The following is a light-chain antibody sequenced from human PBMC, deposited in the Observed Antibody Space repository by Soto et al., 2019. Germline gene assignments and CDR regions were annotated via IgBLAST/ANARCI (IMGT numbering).Light chain of an antibody. CDR1: QSISRT. J-gene: IGKJ4*01. Sequence: EIVLTQSPDTRSLAPGEXXSRSCRASQSISRTLAWYQQKSGQPPRLLIYDASTRATGFPARFSGSGSGTEFTLTISSLQSEDFAVYYCQQYNNWPLTFGGGTKVDIK. V-gene: IGKV3D-15*01. CDR2: DAS. CDR3: QQYNNWPLT.